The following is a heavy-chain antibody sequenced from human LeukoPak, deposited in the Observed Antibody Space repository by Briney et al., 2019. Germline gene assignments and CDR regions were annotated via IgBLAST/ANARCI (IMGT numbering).Heavy chain of an antibody. CDR2: IYTSGST. CDR1: GGSVTDYY. J-gene: IGHJ6*03. Sequence: SETLSLTCTVSGGSVTDYYWSWIRQPAGKGLEWIGRIYTSGSTNYNPSLKSRVTMSVDTSKNQFSLKLSSVTAADTAVYYCAGLYSYGYYYYYYMDVWGKGTTVTISS. D-gene: IGHD5-18*01. CDR3: AGLYSYGYYYYYYMDV. V-gene: IGHV4-4*07.